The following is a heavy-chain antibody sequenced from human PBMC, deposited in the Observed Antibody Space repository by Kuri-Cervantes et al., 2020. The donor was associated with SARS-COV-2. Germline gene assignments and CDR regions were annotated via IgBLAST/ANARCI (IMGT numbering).Heavy chain of an antibody. J-gene: IGHJ4*02. V-gene: IGHV3-30*02. D-gene: IGHD6-19*01. CDR2: IRYDGSNK. CDR1: GFTFSSYG. Sequence: GESLKISCAASGFTFSSYGMHWVRQAPGKGLEWVAFIRYDGSNKYYADSVKGRFTISRDNAKNSLYLQMNSLRAEDTAVYYCARGVGSGWKLFDYWGREPWSPSPQ. CDR3: ARGVGSGWKLFDY.